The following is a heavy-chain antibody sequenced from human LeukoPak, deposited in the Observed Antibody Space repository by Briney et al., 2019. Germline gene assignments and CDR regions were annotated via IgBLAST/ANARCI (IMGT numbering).Heavy chain of an antibody. V-gene: IGHV4-61*02. J-gene: IGHJ4*02. Sequence: PSETLSLTCTVSGVSISTGSYYWSWIRQPDGKGLEWIGRIYSSGSTNYSPSFKSRVTISVDTSKNQFSLNLSSVTAADTAVYYCARGEYDSSAYWGYYFENWGQGTLVTVSS. CDR2: IYSSGST. CDR1: GVSISTGSYY. CDR3: ARGEYDSSAYWGYYFEN. D-gene: IGHD3-22*01.